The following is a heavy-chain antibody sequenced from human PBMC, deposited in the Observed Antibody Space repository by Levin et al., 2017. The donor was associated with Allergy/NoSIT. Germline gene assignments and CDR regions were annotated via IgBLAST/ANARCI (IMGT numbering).Heavy chain of an antibody. CDR1: GGSISSYY. CDR2: IYYSGST. V-gene: IGHV4-59*01. CDR3: ARTTPPGYCSGGSCPDDAFDI. Sequence: PSETLSLTCTVSGGSISSYYWSWIRQPPGKGLEWIGYIYYSGSTNYNPSLKSRVTISVDTSKNQFSLKLSSVTAADTAVYYCARTTPPGYCSGGSCPDDAFDIWGQGTMVTVSS. D-gene: IGHD2-15*01. J-gene: IGHJ3*02.